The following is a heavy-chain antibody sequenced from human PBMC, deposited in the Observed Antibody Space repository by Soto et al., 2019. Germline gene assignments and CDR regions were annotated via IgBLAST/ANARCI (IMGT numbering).Heavy chain of an antibody. CDR1: GFAFDQYA. Sequence: GGSLRLSCAASGFAFDQYAMHWVRQAPGKGLEWVSVLSWNSGNIGYADSVKGRFTISRDNAKNSLYLQMNSLKTEDTAVYYCTSRSTEWELQGRYYYGMDVWGQGTTVTVSS. D-gene: IGHD1-26*01. CDR3: TSRSTEWELQGRYYYGMDV. CDR2: LSWNSGNI. J-gene: IGHJ6*02. V-gene: IGHV3-9*01.